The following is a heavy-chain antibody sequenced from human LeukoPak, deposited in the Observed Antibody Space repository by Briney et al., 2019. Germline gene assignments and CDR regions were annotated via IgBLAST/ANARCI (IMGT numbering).Heavy chain of an antibody. Sequence: GASVKVSCKASGYTFTRYAMNWVRQAPRQGLEWMGWINTNTGNPTYAQGSTGRFVFSLDTSVSTAYLQISSLKAEDTAVYYCARKGYYGSGSYYNYWGQGTLVTVSS. J-gene: IGHJ4*02. CDR3: ARKGYYGSGSYYNY. CDR1: GYTFTRYA. V-gene: IGHV7-4-1*02. CDR2: INTNTGNP. D-gene: IGHD3-10*01.